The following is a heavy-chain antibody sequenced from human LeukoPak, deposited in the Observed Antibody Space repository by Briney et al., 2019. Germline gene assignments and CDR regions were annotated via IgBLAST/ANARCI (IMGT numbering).Heavy chain of an antibody. V-gene: IGHV1-18*01. J-gene: IGHJ3*02. D-gene: IGHD3-10*01. CDR3: AKGGLWFGELLYGAFDI. CDR2: ISAYNGNT. CDR1: GYTFTSYG. Sequence: ASVKVSCKASGYTFTSYGISWVRQAPGQGLEWMGWISAYNGNTNYAQKLQGRVTMTTDTSTSTAYMELRSLRSDDTAVYYCAKGGLWFGELLYGAFDIWGQGTMVTVSS.